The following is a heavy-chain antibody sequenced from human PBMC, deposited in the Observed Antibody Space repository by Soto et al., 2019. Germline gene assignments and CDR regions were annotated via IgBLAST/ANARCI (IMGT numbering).Heavy chain of an antibody. CDR2: ISRSSTGI. CDR1: GFTFSLYS. CDR3: ARAVTWGLDV. V-gene: IGHV3-48*02. Sequence: EVQLVESGGGLVQPGGSLRLSCAASGFTFSLYSMSWVRQAPGKGLEWVSYISRSSTGIHYADSVKGRFTISRDDATNLMHLQMNCLRDGDTAVYYCARAVTWGLDVWGQGTTVSISS. D-gene: IGHD3-10*01. J-gene: IGHJ6*02.